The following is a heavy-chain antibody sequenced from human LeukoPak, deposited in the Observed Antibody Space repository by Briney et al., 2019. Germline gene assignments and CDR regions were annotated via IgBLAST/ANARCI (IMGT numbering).Heavy chain of an antibody. J-gene: IGHJ4*02. CDR3: AAFLDY. V-gene: IGHV3-30*03. CDR1: GFTFSSYG. CDR2: ISYDGSNK. Sequence: PGGSLRLSCAASGFTFSSYGMHWVRQAPGKGLEWVAVISYDGSNKYYADSVKGRFTISRDNSKNTLYLQVNSLRAEDTAVYYCAAFLDYWGQGTLVTVSS.